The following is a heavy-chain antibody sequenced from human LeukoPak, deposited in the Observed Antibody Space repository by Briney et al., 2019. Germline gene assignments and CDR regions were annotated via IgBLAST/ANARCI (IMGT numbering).Heavy chain of an antibody. CDR3: AKSGIFGVVIKIQPYFGY. J-gene: IGHJ4*02. CDR1: GFTFSDQY. CDR2: ISGSGGST. Sequence: GGSLRLSCAASGFTFSDQYIDWVRQAPGKGLEWVSAISGSGGSTYYADSVKGRFTISRDNSKNTLYLQMNSLRAEDTAVYYCAKSGIFGVVIKIQPYFGYWGQGTLVTVSS. V-gene: IGHV3-23*01. D-gene: IGHD3-3*01.